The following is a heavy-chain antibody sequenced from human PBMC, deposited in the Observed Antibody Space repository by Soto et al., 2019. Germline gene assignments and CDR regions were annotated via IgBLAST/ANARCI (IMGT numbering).Heavy chain of an antibody. CDR2: IYYSGST. CDR1: GGSISSGGYY. V-gene: IGHV4-31*03. J-gene: IGHJ4*02. Sequence: PSETLSLTCTVSGGSISSGGYYWSWIRQHPGKGLEWIGYIYYSGSTYYNPSLKSRVTISVDTSKKQFSLKLSSVTAADTAVYYCARSNWKYYFDFWGQGTLVTVSS. D-gene: IGHD1-20*01. CDR3: ARSNWKYYFDF.